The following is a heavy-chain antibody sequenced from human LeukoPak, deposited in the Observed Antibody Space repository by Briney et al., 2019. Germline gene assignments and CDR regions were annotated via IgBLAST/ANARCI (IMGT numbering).Heavy chain of an antibody. CDR3: ARDGDILTGHYRFYFDY. J-gene: IGHJ4*02. Sequence: PGGSLRLSCAASGFTFSRYTMNWARQAPGKGLEWVSSITSSSSYIYYADSVKGRFTISRDNGKKSLHLQMNSLRAEDTAVYYCARDGDILTGHYRFYFDYWGQGTLVTVSS. CDR2: ITSSSSYI. D-gene: IGHD3-9*01. V-gene: IGHV3-21*01. CDR1: GFTFSRYT.